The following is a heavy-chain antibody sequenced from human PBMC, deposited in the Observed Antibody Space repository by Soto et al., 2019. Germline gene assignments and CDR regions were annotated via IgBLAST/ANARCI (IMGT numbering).Heavy chain of an antibody. CDR3: ARVRDPPPIYYMDV. Sequence: SETLSLTCAVYGGSFSGYYWSWIRQPPGKGLEWIGEINHSGSTNYNPSLKSRVTISVDTSKNQFSLKLSSVTAADTAVYYCARVRDPPPIYYMDVWGKGTTVTVSS. J-gene: IGHJ6*03. V-gene: IGHV4-34*01. CDR1: GGSFSGYY. CDR2: INHSGST.